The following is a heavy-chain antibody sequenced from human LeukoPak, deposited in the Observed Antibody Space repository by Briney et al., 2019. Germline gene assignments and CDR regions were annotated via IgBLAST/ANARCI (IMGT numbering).Heavy chain of an antibody. CDR1: GFNFYAYS. V-gene: IGHV3-21*04. D-gene: IGHD2-2*02. Sequence: GGSLRLSCAASGFNFYAYSMTWVRQAPGKGLEWVSSIDSASNFIYYRESVEGRFSISRDNAKNSLFLQMNSLRVEDTAVYYCARGVXYTAAWYEVGGWRTPESWGQGTLVTVSS. CDR3: ARGVXYTAAWYEVGGWRTPES. J-gene: IGHJ5*02. CDR2: IDSASNFI.